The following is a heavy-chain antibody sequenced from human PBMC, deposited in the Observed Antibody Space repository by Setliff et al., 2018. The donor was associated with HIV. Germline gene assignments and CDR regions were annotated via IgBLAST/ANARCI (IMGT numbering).Heavy chain of an antibody. Sequence: ASVKVSCKASGYTFTSYHMHWVRQAPGQGLEWMGRINPNSGGTNYAQKFQGWVTMTRDTSISTAYMELSRLRSDDTAVYYCARDAIRLAMRGWFDPWGQGTLVTVSS. V-gene: IGHV1-2*04. CDR2: INPNSGGT. CDR3: ARDAIRLAMRGWFDP. J-gene: IGHJ5*02. CDR1: GYTFTSYH. D-gene: IGHD3-10*01.